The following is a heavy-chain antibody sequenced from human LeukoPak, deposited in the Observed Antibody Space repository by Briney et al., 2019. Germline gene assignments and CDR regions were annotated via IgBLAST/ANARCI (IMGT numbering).Heavy chain of an antibody. CDR2: IYHSGST. V-gene: IGHV4-30-2*01. CDR3: AEGKYYFDY. CDR1: GGSFSGYS. J-gene: IGHJ4*02. Sequence: SETLSLTCAVYGGSFSGYSWSWIRQPPGKGLEWIGYIYHSGSTYYNPSLKSRVTISVDRSKNQFSLKLSSVTAADTAVYYCAEGKYYFDYWGQGTLVTVSS.